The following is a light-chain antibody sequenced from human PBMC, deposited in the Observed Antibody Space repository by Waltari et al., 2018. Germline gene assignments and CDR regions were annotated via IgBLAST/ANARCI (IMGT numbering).Light chain of an antibody. Sequence: DIQMTRSPSSVSASVGDTVTITCRASQDISNQLTWYQQKPGKAPKFLIYDASTLESGVPSRFSGIGSGTDFTLTVRSLQPEDFATYYCQETNTFPITFGQGTRLEIK. CDR1: QDISNQ. CDR2: DAS. V-gene: IGKV1D-12*01. CDR3: QETNTFPIT. J-gene: IGKJ5*01.